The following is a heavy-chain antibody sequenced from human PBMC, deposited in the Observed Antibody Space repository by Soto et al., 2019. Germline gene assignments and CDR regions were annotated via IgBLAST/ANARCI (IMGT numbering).Heavy chain of an antibody. V-gene: IGHV4-30-4*01. CDR2: IHSSGSI. CDR1: GGSISSDDYY. CDR3: ARDLDGLHDDNSGPYPRPG. D-gene: IGHD3-22*01. Sequence: SETLSLTCTVSGGSISSDDYYWSWIRQAPGRGLEWIGYIHSSGSIYYNPSLKSRATMSIDTARNQFSLKVSSVTVADTAVYYCARDLDGLHDDNSGPYPRPGWGQGTLVTVSS. J-gene: IGHJ1*01.